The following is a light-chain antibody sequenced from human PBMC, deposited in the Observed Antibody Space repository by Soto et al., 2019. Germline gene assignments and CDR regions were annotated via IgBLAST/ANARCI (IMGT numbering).Light chain of an antibody. CDR2: EVT. V-gene: IGLV2-8*01. CDR3: TSYVGNNIWV. CDR1: SSDVGADNY. Sequence: QSALTQPPSASGSPGQSVTISCTGTSSDVGADNYVSWYQQYPGKAPKLMIYEVTKRPSGVPDRFSGSKSGNTASLTVSGRQAEDEADYYCTSYVGNNIWVFGGGTKVTVL. J-gene: IGLJ3*02.